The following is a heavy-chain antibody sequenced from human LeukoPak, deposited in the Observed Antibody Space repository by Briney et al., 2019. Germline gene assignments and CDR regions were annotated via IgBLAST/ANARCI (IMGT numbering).Heavy chain of an antibody. D-gene: IGHD3/OR15-3a*01. CDR1: GYTFTSYY. J-gene: IGHJ4*02. V-gene: IGHV1-46*01. Sequence: ASVTVSCKASGYTFTSYYMHWVRQAPGQGVEWMGIVNPSGDSTNYAQKFQGRVTMTRDTSTSTVYMELSSLRSEDTAVYYCARWTTTYLDYWGQGTLVTVSS. CDR3: ARWTTTYLDY. CDR2: VNPSGDST.